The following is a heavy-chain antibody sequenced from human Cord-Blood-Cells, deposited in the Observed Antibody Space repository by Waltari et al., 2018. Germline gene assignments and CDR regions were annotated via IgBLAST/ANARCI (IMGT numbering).Heavy chain of an antibody. CDR3: ARADWGSAFDI. V-gene: IGHV3-48*03. J-gene: IGHJ3*02. CDR2: ISSSGSTI. D-gene: IGHD7-27*01. Sequence: EVQLVESGGGLVQPGGSLRLSCAASGFTFSSYEMNWVRQAPGKGLEWVSYISSSGSTIYYADSVKGRFTISRDNAKNSLYLQMNSLRAEDTAVYYCARADWGSAFDIWGQGTMVTVSS. CDR1: GFTFSSYE.